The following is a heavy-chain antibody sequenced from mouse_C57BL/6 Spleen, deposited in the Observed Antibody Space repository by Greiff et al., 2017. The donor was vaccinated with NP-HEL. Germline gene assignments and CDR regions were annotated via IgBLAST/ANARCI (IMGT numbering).Heavy chain of an antibody. CDR3: ARDDTTVVATDAMDY. Sequence: VQLKESGPELVKPGASVKLSCKASGYTFTSYDINWVKQRPGQGLEWIGWIYPRDGSTKYNEKFKGKATLTVDTSSSTAYMELHSLTSEDSAVYFCARDDTTVVATDAMDYWGQGTSVTVSS. D-gene: IGHD1-1*01. V-gene: IGHV1-85*01. CDR2: IYPRDGST. J-gene: IGHJ4*01. CDR1: GYTFTSYD.